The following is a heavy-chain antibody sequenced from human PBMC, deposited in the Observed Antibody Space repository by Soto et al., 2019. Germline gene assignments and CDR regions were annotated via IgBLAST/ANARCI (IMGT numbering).Heavy chain of an antibody. CDR1: GGTFSSYA. Sequence: GASVKVSCKASGGTFSSYAISWVRQAPGQGLEWMGGIIPIFGTANYAQKFQGRVTITADESTSTAYMEPSSLRSEDTAVYYCARRERGVYQLLSGVLGYWGQGTLVTVSS. V-gene: IGHV1-69*13. CDR2: IIPIFGTA. D-gene: IGHD2-2*01. CDR3: ARRERGVYQLLSGVLGY. J-gene: IGHJ4*02.